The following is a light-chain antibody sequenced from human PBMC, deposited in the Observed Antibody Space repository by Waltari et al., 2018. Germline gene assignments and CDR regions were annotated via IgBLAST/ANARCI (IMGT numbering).Light chain of an antibody. CDR2: GAS. CDR3: QQYKNWPPWT. Sequence: EVVMTQSPATLSVSPGERATLSCRASQSVSSNLAWYQHKPGQAPRLLIYGASTRATGIPARCSGSGSGTEFTLTSSSLQSEDFAAYYCQQYKNWPPWTFGPGTTVEIK. V-gene: IGKV3-15*01. CDR1: QSVSSN. J-gene: IGKJ1*01.